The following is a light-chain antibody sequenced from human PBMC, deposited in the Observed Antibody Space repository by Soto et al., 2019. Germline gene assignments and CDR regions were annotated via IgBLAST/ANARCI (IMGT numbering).Light chain of an antibody. CDR1: QSVSSSY. V-gene: IGKV3-20*01. Sequence: EFVLTQSPGTLSLSPGERATLSCRASQSVSSSYLAWYQQKPGQAPRLLIYGASSRATGIPDRFSGSGSGTDFTLTISRLEPEDCAVYYCQQYGSSPFTFGPGTKVDIK. CDR3: QQYGSSPFT. CDR2: GAS. J-gene: IGKJ3*01.